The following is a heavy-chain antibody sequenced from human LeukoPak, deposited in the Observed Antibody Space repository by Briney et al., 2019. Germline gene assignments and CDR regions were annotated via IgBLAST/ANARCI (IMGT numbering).Heavy chain of an antibody. J-gene: IGHJ3*02. V-gene: IGHV4-30-4*01. CDR3: ARNDGDYDRAFDI. CDR2: IYYSGST. CDR1: GGSISSGDYY. Sequence: SETLSLTCTVSGGSISSGDYYWSWIRQPPGKGLEWIGYIYYSGSTYYNPSLKSRVTISVDTSKNQFSLKLSSVTAADTAVYYCARNDGDYDRAFDIWGQGTMVTVSS. D-gene: IGHD4-17*01.